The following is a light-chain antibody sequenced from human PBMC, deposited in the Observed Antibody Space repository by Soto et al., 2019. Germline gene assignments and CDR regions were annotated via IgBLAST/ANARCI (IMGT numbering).Light chain of an antibody. CDR2: QDI. J-gene: IGLJ2*01. Sequence: SYELTQPPSVSVSPGQTASIPCSGDKLGNKYACWYQQKPGQSPVLVIYQDIKRPSGIPERFSGSNSGNTATLTISETQAMDEADYYCQAWDSSTVVFGGGTKLTVL. CDR1: KLGNKY. CDR3: QAWDSSTVV. V-gene: IGLV3-1*01.